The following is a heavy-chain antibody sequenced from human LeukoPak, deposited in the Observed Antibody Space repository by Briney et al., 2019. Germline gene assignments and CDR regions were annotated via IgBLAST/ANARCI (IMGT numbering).Heavy chain of an antibody. CDR2: TYYRSTWYN. Sequence: SQSLSLTCAISGDSFSSNSVTWNWIRQSPSRGLEWLGRTYYRSTWYNDYAVSVRGRITVNPDTSKNQFSLHLNSVTPEDTAVYYCARRLTQYDCFDPWGQGILVTVSS. V-gene: IGHV6-1*01. D-gene: IGHD2-2*01. CDR3: ARRLTQYDCFDP. CDR1: GDSFSSNSVT. J-gene: IGHJ5*02.